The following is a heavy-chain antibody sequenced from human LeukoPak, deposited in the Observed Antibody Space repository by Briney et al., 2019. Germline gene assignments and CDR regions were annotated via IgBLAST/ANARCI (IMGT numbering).Heavy chain of an antibody. CDR2: IYSSGST. J-gene: IGHJ4*02. D-gene: IGHD3-22*01. Sequence: SETLSLTCRVSGVSISSGSNYWGWIRQPPGKTLEWIGSIYSSGSTYYNPSLRSRVTISVDTSKNQFSMKLTSVTAADTAVYYCAREVVTMIVVVTYVDYWGQGTLVTVSS. CDR3: AREVVTMIVVVTYVDY. CDR1: GVSISSGSNY. V-gene: IGHV4-39*07.